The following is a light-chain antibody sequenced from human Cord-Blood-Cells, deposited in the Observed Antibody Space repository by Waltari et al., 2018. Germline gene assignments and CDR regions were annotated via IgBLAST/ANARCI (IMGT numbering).Light chain of an antibody. J-gene: IGLJ1*01. CDR3: CSYAGSSTYV. CDR2: EGS. V-gene: IGLV2-23*01. CDR1: NSDVGSYNL. Sequence: QSALTQPASVSGSPGQSLTLPCTGTNSDVGSYNLVSWYQQHPGKAPKLMIYEGSKRPSGVSNRFSGSKSGNTASLTISGLQAEDEADYYCCSYAGSSTYVFGTGTKVTVL.